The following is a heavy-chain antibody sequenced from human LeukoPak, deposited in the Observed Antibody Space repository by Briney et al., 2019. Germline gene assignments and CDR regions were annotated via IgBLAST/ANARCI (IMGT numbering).Heavy chain of an antibody. CDR2: IYHSGST. V-gene: IGHV4-38-2*02. CDR1: GYSISSGYY. CDR3: ARYVVLWFRELSTDY. D-gene: IGHD3-10*01. J-gene: IGHJ4*02. Sequence: SETLSLTFTVSGYSISSGYYWGWIRQPPGKGLEWIGSIYHSGSTYYNPSLKSRVTISVDTSKNQFSLKLSSVTAADTAVYYCARYVVLWFRELSTDYWGQGTLVTVSS.